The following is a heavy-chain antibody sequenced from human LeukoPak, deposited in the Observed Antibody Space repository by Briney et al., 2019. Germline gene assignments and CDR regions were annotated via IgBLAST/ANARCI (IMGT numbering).Heavy chain of an antibody. CDR2: ISHDGRET. CDR3: AKGMTSSPYTAVDC. Sequence: GGSLRLSCEVSGFTISEYAFHWVRQSPTRGLQWLALISHDGRETQFADSVKGRFTVSSDNSKNTLYLQMNSLRADDTGVYVCAKGMTSSPYTAVDCWGQGTLVTVSS. D-gene: IGHD3-16*01. J-gene: IGHJ4*02. V-gene: IGHV3-30*04. CDR1: GFTISEYA.